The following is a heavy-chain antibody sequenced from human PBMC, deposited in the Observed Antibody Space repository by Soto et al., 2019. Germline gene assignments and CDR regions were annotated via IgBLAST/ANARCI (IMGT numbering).Heavy chain of an antibody. D-gene: IGHD3-3*01. V-gene: IGHV4-4*02. CDR2: IYHSGST. Sequence: SETLSLTCAVSCGSISSSNWWSWVRQPPGKGLEWIGEIYHSGSTNYNPSLKSRVTISVDKSKNQFSLKLSSVTAADTAVYYCARDGPLRYDFWSGYSGGGMDVWGQGTTVTVSS. J-gene: IGHJ6*02. CDR1: CGSISSSNW. CDR3: ARDGPLRYDFWSGYSGGGMDV.